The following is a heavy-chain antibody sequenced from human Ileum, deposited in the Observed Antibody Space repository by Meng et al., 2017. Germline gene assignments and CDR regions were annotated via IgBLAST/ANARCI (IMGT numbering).Heavy chain of an antibody. CDR1: GGSFSGYY. Sequence: QVGLQQWGAGLLKPSETLSLTCAVYGGSFSGYYWSWIRQAPGKGLEWIGEINHSGSTNYNPSLKSRVSISVDTSKNQFYLNLASVTAADTAVYYCARSVWGRAAPDWGQGTLVTVSS. J-gene: IGHJ4*02. D-gene: IGHD3-16*01. CDR3: ARSVWGRAAPD. CDR2: INHSGST. V-gene: IGHV4-34*01.